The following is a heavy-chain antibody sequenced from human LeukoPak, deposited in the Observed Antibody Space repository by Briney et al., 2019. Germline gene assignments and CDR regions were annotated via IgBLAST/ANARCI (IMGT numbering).Heavy chain of an antibody. Sequence: ASVKVSCKASGYTFTGYYMHWVRQAPGQGLEWMGRINPNSGGTNYAQKFQVRVTMTRETSISTAYIELSRLRSDDTAVYYCARETLLWFGELFAPLDAFDIWGQGTMVTVSS. D-gene: IGHD3-10*01. CDR2: INPNSGGT. V-gene: IGHV1-2*06. J-gene: IGHJ3*02. CDR1: GYTFTGYY. CDR3: ARETLLWFGELFAPLDAFDI.